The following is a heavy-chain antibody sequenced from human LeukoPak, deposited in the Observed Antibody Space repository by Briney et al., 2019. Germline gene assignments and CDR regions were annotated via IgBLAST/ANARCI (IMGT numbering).Heavy chain of an antibody. V-gene: IGHV4-59*08. J-gene: IGHJ4*02. CDR2: IYYSGTT. Sequence: SETLSLTCAVFGGSFSGYYWSWIRQSPGKGLEWIGYIYYSGTTKYNPSLQSRVTISLETSKNQFSLRLISVTAADTAVYYCGRLKDMSMVTVDHWGQGTLVTVSS. CDR1: GGSFSGYY. CDR3: GRLKDMSMVTVDH. D-gene: IGHD2-15*01.